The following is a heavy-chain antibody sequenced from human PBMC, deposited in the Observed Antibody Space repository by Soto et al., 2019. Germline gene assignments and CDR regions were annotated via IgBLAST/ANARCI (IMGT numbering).Heavy chain of an antibody. Sequence: GESLKISCKGSGYSFTSYWIGWVRQMPGKGLEWMGIIYPGDSDTRYSPSFQGQVTISADKSISTAYLQWSSLKASDTAMYYCARQSLRDYYDSSGPAVHDAFDIWGQGTMVTLSS. CDR2: IYPGDSDT. V-gene: IGHV5-51*01. D-gene: IGHD3-22*01. J-gene: IGHJ3*02. CDR1: GYSFTSYW. CDR3: ARQSLRDYYDSSGPAVHDAFDI.